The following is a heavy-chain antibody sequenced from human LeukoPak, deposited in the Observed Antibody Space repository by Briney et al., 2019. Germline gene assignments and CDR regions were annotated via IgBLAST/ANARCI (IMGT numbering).Heavy chain of an antibody. CDR2: IYYSGST. CDR1: GFTFSSYA. CDR3: ARDHVKSTGMDV. Sequence: LRLSCAASGFTFSSYAMSWIRQHPGKGLEWIGYIYYSGSTYYNPSLKSRVTISVDTSKNQFSLKLSSVTAADTAVYYCARDHVKSTGMDVWGQGTTVTVSS. J-gene: IGHJ6*02. V-gene: IGHV4-31*02.